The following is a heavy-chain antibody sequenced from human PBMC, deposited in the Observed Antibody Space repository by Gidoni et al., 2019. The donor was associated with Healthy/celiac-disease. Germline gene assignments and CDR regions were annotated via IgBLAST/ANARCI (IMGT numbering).Heavy chain of an antibody. CDR3: AGNIVVVPAAINYYYYYMDV. CDR1: GGTFSSYA. Sequence: QVQLVQSGAEVKKPGSAVKVSCKASGGTFSSYAISWGRQAPGQGLEWMGGIIPIFGTANYAQKFQGRVTITADKSTSTAYMELSSLRSEDTAVYYCAGNIVVVPAAINYYYYYMDVWGKGTTVTVSS. J-gene: IGHJ6*03. CDR2: IIPIFGTA. V-gene: IGHV1-69*06. D-gene: IGHD2-2*02.